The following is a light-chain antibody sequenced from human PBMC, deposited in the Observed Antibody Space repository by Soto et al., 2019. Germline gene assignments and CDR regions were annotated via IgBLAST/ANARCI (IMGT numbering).Light chain of an antibody. J-gene: IGLJ2*01. CDR2: EVS. CDR1: SSDVGGYNF. Sequence: QSVLTQPASVSGSPGQSITISCTGTSSDVGGYNFVSWYQQHPGKAPKLMFYEVSKRPSGVSNRFSGTKSGNAASMTISGLHAEDEADYYCCSYAGSSTLEVFGGGTKVTVL. V-gene: IGLV2-23*02. CDR3: CSYAGSSTLEV.